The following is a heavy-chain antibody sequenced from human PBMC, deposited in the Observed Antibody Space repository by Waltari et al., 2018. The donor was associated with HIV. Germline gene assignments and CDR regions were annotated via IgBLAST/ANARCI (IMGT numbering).Heavy chain of an antibody. V-gene: IGHV1-3*01. D-gene: IGHD3-22*01. CDR3: AREENYYDSSGYYYYYYNGMDV. Sequence: QVQLVQSGAEVKKPGASVKVSCKASGYTFTNYAMHWVRQAPGQSLEWLGWINAGNSNTKDSHKCQGRVTITTDTSASTAYMELSSLRSEDTAVYYCAREENYYDSSGYYYYYYNGMDVWGQGTTVTVSS. J-gene: IGHJ6*02. CDR2: INAGNSNT. CDR1: GYTFTNYA.